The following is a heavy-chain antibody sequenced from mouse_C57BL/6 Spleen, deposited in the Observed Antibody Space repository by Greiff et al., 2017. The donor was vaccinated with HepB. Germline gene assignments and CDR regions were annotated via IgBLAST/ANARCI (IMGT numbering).Heavy chain of an antibody. CDR1: GYSITSGYY. V-gene: IGHV3-6*01. D-gene: IGHD2-4*01. Sequence: DVKLVESGPGLVKPSQSLSLTCSVTGYSITSGYYWNWIRQFPGNKLEWMGYISYDGSNNYNPSLKNRISITRDTSKNQFFLKLNSVTTEDTATYYCARQVYYDYDVGDYYFDYWGQGTTLTVSS. CDR3: ARQVYYDYDVGDYYFDY. J-gene: IGHJ2*01. CDR2: ISYDGSN.